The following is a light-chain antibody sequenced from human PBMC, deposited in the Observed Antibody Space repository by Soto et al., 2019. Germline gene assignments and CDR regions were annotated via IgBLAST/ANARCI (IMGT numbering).Light chain of an antibody. CDR3: SSYTSSDTPYV. CDR2: VVS. CDR1: SSDVGGFNY. Sequence: QSALTQPASVSGSPGQSITISCTGTSSDVGGFNYVSWYQQHPDKAPKLIIYVVSNRPSGVSNRFSGSKSGNTASLTISGXXXXXXXXYXCSSYTSSDTPYVFGTGTKVTVL. J-gene: IGLJ1*01. V-gene: IGLV2-14*01.